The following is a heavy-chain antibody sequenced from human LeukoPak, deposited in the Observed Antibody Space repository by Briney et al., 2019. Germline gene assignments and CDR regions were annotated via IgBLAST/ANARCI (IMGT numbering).Heavy chain of an antibody. CDR2: IFYTGST. J-gene: IGHJ1*01. D-gene: IGHD3-22*01. V-gene: IGHV4-59*01. CDR1: GGSISSYY. CDR3: ARSTYYYDSSGYFVGYFQH. Sequence: SETLSLTCTVSGGSISSYYWSWIRQPPGKGLEWIGYIFYTGSTNYNPSLKSRVTISIDTSKNQFSLKLNSVTAADTAVHYCARSTYYYDSSGYFVGYFQHWGQGTLVTVSS.